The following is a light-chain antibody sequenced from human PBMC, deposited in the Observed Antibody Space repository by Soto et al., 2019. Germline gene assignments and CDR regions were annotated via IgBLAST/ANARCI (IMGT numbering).Light chain of an antibody. J-gene: IGKJ5*01. V-gene: IGKV3-20*01. CDR1: QSVSSNY. Sequence: EIVLTQSPGTLSLSPGERATLPCRASQSVSSNYLAWHQQKPGQAPRLLIYDASIRATGIPARFSGSGSGTDFTLTISRLEPEDFAVYYCQQYGSSRITFGQGTRLEI. CDR3: QQYGSSRIT. CDR2: DAS.